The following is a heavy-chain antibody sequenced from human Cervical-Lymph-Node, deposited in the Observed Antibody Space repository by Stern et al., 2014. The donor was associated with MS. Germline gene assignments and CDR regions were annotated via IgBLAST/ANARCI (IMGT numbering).Heavy chain of an antibody. D-gene: IGHD5-12*01. V-gene: IGHV4-4*02. Sequence: QVQLVESGPGLVKASGTLSLTCAVSGDSITSDTWWSWVRQPPRKGLEWIGEIHHSGTTNYNPSLESRITISLDKSKNQVSLNLNSVTAADTAVYYCARASLGGYDWFDPWGQGTLVTVSS. CDR3: ARASLGGYDWFDP. CDR1: GDSITSDTW. J-gene: IGHJ5*02. CDR2: IHHSGTT.